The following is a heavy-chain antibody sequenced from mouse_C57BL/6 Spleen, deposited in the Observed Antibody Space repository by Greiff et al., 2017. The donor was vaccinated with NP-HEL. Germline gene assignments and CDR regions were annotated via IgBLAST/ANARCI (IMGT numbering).Heavy chain of an antibody. CDR2: INPSTGGT. D-gene: IGHD1-1*01. Sequence: EVQLQQSGPELVKPGASVKISCKASGYSFTGYYMNWVKQSPEKSLEWIGEINPSTGGTTYNQKFKAKATLTVDKSSSTAYMQLKSLTSEDSAVYYCARSLITTVVAPFDYWGQGTTLTVSS. CDR1: GYSFTGYY. V-gene: IGHV1-42*01. J-gene: IGHJ2*01. CDR3: ARSLITTVVAPFDY.